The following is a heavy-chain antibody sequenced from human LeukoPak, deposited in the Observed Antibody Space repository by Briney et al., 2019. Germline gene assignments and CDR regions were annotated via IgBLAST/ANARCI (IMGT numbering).Heavy chain of an antibody. V-gene: IGHV4-34*01. J-gene: IGHJ6*03. CDR3: ARPPPSSSWSRPRSYYYYMDV. D-gene: IGHD6-13*01. CDR2: INHSGSA. Sequence: PSETLSLTCAVYGESFSGYYWTWIRQTPGKGLEWIGEINHSGSANYNPSLKSRVTISVDTSKNQFSLKLSSVTAADTAVYYCARPPPSSSWSRPRSYYYYMDVWGKGTTVTVSS. CDR1: GESFSGYY.